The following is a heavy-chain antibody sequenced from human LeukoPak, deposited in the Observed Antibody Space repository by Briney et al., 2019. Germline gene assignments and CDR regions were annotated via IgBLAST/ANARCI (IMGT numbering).Heavy chain of an antibody. CDR2: ISGSGDST. V-gene: IGHV3-23*01. Sequence: GGSLRLSCAASGFTFSSYVMSWVRQAPGKGLEWVSGISGSGDSTYYADSVKGRFTISRDNSKNTLSLQMNSLRAEDTAVYYCARDMDFPNSSGYYYRAFDIWGQGTMVTVSS. CDR3: ARDMDFPNSSGYYYRAFDI. CDR1: GFTFSSYV. D-gene: IGHD3-22*01. J-gene: IGHJ3*02.